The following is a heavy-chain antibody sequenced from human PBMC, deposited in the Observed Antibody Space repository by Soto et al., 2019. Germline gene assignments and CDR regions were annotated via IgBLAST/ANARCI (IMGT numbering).Heavy chain of an antibody. Sequence: VQLLESGGGLVQPGGSLRLSCVASGFTSSDYYMSWIRQAPGKGLEWVSYISSSGSTIYYADSVKGRFTISRDNAKNSLYLQMNSLRAEDTAVYYCARGYCSSTSCYRAPDYWGQGTLVTVSS. CDR3: ARGYCSSTSCYRAPDY. V-gene: IGHV3-11*01. CDR2: ISSSGSTI. CDR1: GFTSSDYY. D-gene: IGHD2-2*01. J-gene: IGHJ4*02.